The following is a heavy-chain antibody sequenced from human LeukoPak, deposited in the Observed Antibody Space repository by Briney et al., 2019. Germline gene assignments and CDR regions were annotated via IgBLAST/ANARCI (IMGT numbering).Heavy chain of an antibody. CDR1: GYTFTNYY. J-gene: IGHJ5*02. D-gene: IGHD3-22*01. V-gene: IGHV1-46*01. Sequence: ASVKVSCKASGYTFTNYYIHWVRQAPGQGLEWMGIINPSGGFTTFAQRFQGRITMTRDTSTSTVYMELSSLRSEDTAVYYCARSYMIIDPFDPWGQGTLVTVSS. CDR2: INPSGGFT. CDR3: ARSYMIIDPFDP.